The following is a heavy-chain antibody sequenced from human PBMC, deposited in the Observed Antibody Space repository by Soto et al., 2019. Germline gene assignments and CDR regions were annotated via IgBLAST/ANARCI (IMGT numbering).Heavy chain of an antibody. CDR3: ARGDRQGSSPPKYYYYYYMDV. D-gene: IGHD6-6*01. Sequence: EVQLVESGGGVVRPGGSLRLSCAASGFTFDDYGMSWVRQAPGKGLEWVSGINWNGGSTGYADSVKGRFTISRDNAKNSLYLQMNSLRAEDTDLYHCARGDRQGSSPPKYYYYYYMDVWGKGTTVTVSS. CDR2: INWNGGST. J-gene: IGHJ6*03. V-gene: IGHV3-20*01. CDR1: GFTFDDYG.